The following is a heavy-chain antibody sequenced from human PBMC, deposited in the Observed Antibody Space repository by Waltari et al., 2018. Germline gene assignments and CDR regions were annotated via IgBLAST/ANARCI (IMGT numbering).Heavy chain of an antibody. J-gene: IGHJ4*02. CDR2: IDYRGSN. CDR1: GGSISSSSYY. CDR3: ARSYYYGSGRPRSFDY. V-gene: IGHV4-39*01. D-gene: IGHD3-10*01. Sequence: QLQLQESGPGLVKPSDTLSLTCTVPGGSISSSSYYCGWIRPPPGKGLEWIWSIDYRGSNYYNPSLKRRVTISVDTSKNQFSLKLSSVTAADTAVYYCARSYYYGSGRPRSFDYWGQGTLVTVSS.